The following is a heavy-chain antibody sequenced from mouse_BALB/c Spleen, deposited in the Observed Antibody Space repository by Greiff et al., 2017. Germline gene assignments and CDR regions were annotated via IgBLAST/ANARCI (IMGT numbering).Heavy chain of an antibody. J-gene: IGHJ3*01. D-gene: IGHD1-1*01. CDR1: GDSITSGY. CDR3: ASTDYYGRRYGFAY. CDR2: ISYSGST. Sequence: EVKLVESGPSLVKPSQTLSLTCSVTGDSITSGYWNWIRNFPGNKLEYMGYISYSGSTYYNPSLKSRISITRDTSKNQYYLQLKSVTTEDTATYYCASTDYYGRRYGFAYWGQGTLVTVSA. V-gene: IGHV3-8*02.